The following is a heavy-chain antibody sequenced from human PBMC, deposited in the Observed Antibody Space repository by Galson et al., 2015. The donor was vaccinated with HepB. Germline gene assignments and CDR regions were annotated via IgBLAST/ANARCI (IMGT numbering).Heavy chain of an antibody. Sequence: SLRLSCAASGFTFSSYAMHWVRQAPGKGLEWVAVISYDGGSKYQADSVKGRFTISRDNSKNTLYLQMNSLRGDDTAVYYCARDRTAHSNYLDYWGQGTLVTVSS. CDR2: ISYDGGSK. CDR3: ARDRTAHSNYLDY. J-gene: IGHJ4*02. CDR1: GFTFSSYA. V-gene: IGHV3-30-3*01. D-gene: IGHD2/OR15-2a*01.